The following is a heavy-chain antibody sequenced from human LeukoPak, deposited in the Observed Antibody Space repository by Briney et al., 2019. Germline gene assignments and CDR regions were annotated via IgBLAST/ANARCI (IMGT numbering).Heavy chain of an antibody. D-gene: IGHD5-24*01. CDR1: GFTLGSYW. CDR2: VNTDGSST. Sequence: PGGSLRLSCAVSGFTLGSYWMHWVRQAPGQGLAWVSRVNTDGSSTTYAESVKGRLTISKDNAKNTLYLQMNSLRAEDTAVYYCAREIGDGYNYGLGYYFDYWGQGTLVTVSS. J-gene: IGHJ4*02. V-gene: IGHV3-74*01. CDR3: AREIGDGYNYGLGYYFDY.